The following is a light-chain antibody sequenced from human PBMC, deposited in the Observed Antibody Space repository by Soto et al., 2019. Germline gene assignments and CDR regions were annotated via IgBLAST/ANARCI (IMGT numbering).Light chain of an antibody. V-gene: IGKV1-39*01. CDR2: AAS. CDR1: ETVSTY. J-gene: IGKJ1*01. Sequence: DIQMTQSPYSLSASVGDRVTIACRASETVSTYVNWYQQKPGRAPKLLIFAASSLQSGVPSRFSGSRSGPDFTLTISSLQPEDFATYYCQQSYSSPPTFGQGTKVEIK. CDR3: QQSYSSPPT.